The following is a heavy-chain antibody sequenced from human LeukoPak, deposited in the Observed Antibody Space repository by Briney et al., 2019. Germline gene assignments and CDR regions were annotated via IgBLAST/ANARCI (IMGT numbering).Heavy chain of an antibody. D-gene: IGHD3-22*01. CDR3: ARDNLLDYYYDSGGPDAFDI. J-gene: IGHJ3*02. V-gene: IGHV1-18*01. CDR1: GYTFTSYG. CDR2: ISAYNGNT. Sequence: GASVKVSCKASGYTFTSYGISWVRQAPGQGLEWMGWISAYNGNTNYAQKLRGRVTMTTDTSTSTAYMELRSLRSDDTAVYYCARDNLLDYYYDSGGPDAFDIWGQGTMVTVSS.